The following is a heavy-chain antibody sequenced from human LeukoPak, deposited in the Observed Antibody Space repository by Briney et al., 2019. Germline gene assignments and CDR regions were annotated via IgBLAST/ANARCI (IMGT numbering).Heavy chain of an antibody. CDR3: ARVRRKGVFQGDYYYYYGMDV. D-gene: IGHD2-21*01. Sequence: GGSLRLSCAASGFTFSTHAMHWVRQAPGMGLEWVAFIWFDGSNKYYADFVKGRFTISKDNSENTLYLQMNSLRAEDTAVYCCARVRRKGVFQGDYYYYYGMDVWGQGTTVTVSS. V-gene: IGHV3-33*01. J-gene: IGHJ6*02. CDR1: GFTFSTHA. CDR2: IWFDGSNK.